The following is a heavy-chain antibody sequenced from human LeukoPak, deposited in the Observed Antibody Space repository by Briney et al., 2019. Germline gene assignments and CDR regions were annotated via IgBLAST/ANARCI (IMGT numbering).Heavy chain of an antibody. V-gene: IGHV4-59*01. J-gene: IGHJ5*02. D-gene: IGHD3-22*01. CDR3: ARTGGLKRLYYYDSSGPSWFDP. CDR1: GGSISSYY. Sequence: SETLSLTCTVSGGSISSYYWSWIRQPPGKGLEWIGYIYCSGSTNYNPSLKSRVTISVDTSKNQFSLKLSSVTAADTAVYYCARTGGLKRLYYYDSSGPSWFDPWGQGTLVTVSS. CDR2: IYCSGST.